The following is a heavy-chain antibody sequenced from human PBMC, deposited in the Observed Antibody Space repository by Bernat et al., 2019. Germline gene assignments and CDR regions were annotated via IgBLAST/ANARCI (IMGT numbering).Heavy chain of an antibody. V-gene: IGHV3-74*01. CDR3: ARDPGAYYYYMDV. CDR1: GFTFSSYW. CDR2: INSDGSRT. J-gene: IGHJ6*03. D-gene: IGHD4/OR15-4a*01. Sequence: EVQLVESGGGLVQPGGSLRLPCAASGFTFSSYWMHWVRQAPGKGLVWVSRINSDGSRTSYAEPVQRRTTICRDSAKKTLYLQMNSVRAEDTAVYYCARDPGAYYYYMDVWGKGTTVTVSS.